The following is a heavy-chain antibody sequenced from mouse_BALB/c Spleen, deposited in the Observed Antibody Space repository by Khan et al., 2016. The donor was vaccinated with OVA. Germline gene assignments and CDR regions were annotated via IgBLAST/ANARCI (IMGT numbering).Heavy chain of an antibody. D-gene: IGHD1-1*01. CDR1: GISITSGNYR. Sequence: EVQLLESGPGLVKPSQTVSLTCTVTGISITSGNYRWSWIRQFPGNKLEWIGNIYYSGTVTYNPSLTSRTTITRDTSKNPFFLEMNSLTAEYTATYYCARDYGSRYWYFDVWGAGTTVTVSS. CDR2: IYYSGTV. J-gene: IGHJ1*01. CDR3: ARDYGSRYWYFDV. V-gene: IGHV3-5*02.